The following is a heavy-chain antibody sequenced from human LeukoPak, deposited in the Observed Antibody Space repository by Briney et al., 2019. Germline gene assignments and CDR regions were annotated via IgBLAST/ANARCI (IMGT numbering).Heavy chain of an antibody. CDR2: ISDSGST. D-gene: IGHD6-19*01. CDR1: GGSTSSYY. CDR3: ATIAAYGGGWYTIAY. J-gene: IGHJ4*02. Sequence: KPSETLSLTCSVSGGSTSSYYWSWIRQPPGKGLEWIGYISDSGSTNYNPSLKSRVTMPVDTSRNQFSLKLSSVTAADTAVYYCATIAAYGGGWYTIAYWGQGTLVTVSS. V-gene: IGHV4-59*08.